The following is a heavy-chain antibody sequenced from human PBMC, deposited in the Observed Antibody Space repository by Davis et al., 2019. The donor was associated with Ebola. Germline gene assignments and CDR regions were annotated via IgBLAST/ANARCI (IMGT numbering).Heavy chain of an antibody. V-gene: IGHV4-34*01. CDR1: GGSFSGSLSGYY. Sequence: PSETLSLTCAVYGGSFSGSLSGYYWSWIRQAPGKGLEWIGEINDGGSTNYNPSLKSRVTISVDTSKNQFFLNVNSVTAADTAVYYCARGERGSRLLTEFDPWGQGTLVTVSS. CDR2: INDGGST. J-gene: IGHJ5*02. D-gene: IGHD3-16*01. CDR3: ARGERGSRLLTEFDP.